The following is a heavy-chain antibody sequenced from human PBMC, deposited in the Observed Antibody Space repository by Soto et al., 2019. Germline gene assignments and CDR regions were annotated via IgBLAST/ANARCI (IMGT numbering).Heavy chain of an antibody. Sequence: GGSLRLSCAASGFTFSDYYMSWIRQAPGKGLEWVSYISSSGSTIYYADSVKGRFTISRDNAKNSLYLQMNSLRAEDTAVYYCARQLVTPFYYFDYWGQGTLVTVSS. D-gene: IGHD6-13*01. CDR2: ISSSGSTI. CDR1: GFTFSDYY. V-gene: IGHV3-11*01. J-gene: IGHJ4*02. CDR3: ARQLVTPFYYFDY.